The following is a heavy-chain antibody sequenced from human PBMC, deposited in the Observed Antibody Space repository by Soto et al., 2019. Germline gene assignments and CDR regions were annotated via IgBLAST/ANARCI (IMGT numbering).Heavy chain of an antibody. Sequence: ASETLSLTCTVSGGSISSYYWSWIRQPAGKGLEWIGRIYTSGSTNYNPSLKSRVTMSVDTSKNQFSLKLSSVTAADTAVYYCARDLWGGYCSGGSCYDPRNYYYYGMDVWGQGTTVTVSS. CDR3: ARDLWGGYCSGGSCYDPRNYYYYGMDV. CDR2: IYTSGST. V-gene: IGHV4-4*07. CDR1: GGSISSYY. D-gene: IGHD2-15*01. J-gene: IGHJ6*02.